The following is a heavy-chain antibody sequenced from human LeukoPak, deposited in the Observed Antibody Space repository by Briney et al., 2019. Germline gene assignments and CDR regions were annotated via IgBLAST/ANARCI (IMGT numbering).Heavy chain of an antibody. D-gene: IGHD5/OR15-5a*01. CDR3: ARLCQVSTCAKFEQ. Sequence: SETLSLTCAVSGDSLGRGTYYWVWIRQAPGKGLTWIGSIYHSGSIFYNASFESRVAMSVDPSNNQFSLRLTSVTAADTAVYYYARLCQVSTCAKFEQWVQGILVTVSS. V-gene: IGHV4-39*01. J-gene: IGHJ4*02. CDR2: IYHSGSI. CDR1: GDSLGRGTYY.